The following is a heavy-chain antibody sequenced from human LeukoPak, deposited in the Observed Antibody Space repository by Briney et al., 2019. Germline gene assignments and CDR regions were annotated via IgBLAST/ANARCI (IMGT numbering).Heavy chain of an antibody. CDR2: ISSKNVI. J-gene: IGHJ6*03. CDR1: GFRVSDYY. CDR3: ARPLESYYYMDV. V-gene: IGHV3-69-1*01. D-gene: IGHD3-3*01. Sequence: PGGSLRLSCAVSGFRVSDYYMSWVRQAPGKGLEWVSDISSKNVIYYADSVKGRFTISRDNAKNSLYLQMNSLRAEDTAVYYCARPLESYYYMDVWGKGTTVTVSS.